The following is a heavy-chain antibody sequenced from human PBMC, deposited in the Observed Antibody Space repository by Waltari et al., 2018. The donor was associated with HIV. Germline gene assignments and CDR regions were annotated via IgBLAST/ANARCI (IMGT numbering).Heavy chain of an antibody. J-gene: IGHJ3*02. D-gene: IGHD4-17*01. CDR3: ARENTMTYYDALDI. CDR1: GLTFRMYW. Sequence: EVQLVESGGGYVQPGGSLRLSCPPSGLTFRMYWMHWVRQAPGKGLVWVSCISSDGSTTNYADSVKGRLTISRDNAKNTLYLQMNSLRADDTAVYYCARENTMTYYDALDIWGQGTMVTVSS. V-gene: IGHV3-74*01. CDR2: ISSDGSTT.